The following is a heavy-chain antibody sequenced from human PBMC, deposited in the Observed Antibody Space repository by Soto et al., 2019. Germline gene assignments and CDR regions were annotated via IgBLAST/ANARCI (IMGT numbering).Heavy chain of an antibody. CDR3: APADYGGNSGFDY. CDR2: ISGSGGST. CDR1: GFTFSSYA. D-gene: IGHD4-17*01. J-gene: IGHJ4*02. Sequence: EVQLLESGGGLVQPGGSLRLSCAASGFTFSSYAMSWVRQAPGKGLEWVSAISGSGGSTYYADSVKGRFTISRDNSKNTLYLQMNSLRAEDTAVYYCAPADYGGNSGFDYWGQGTLVTVSS. V-gene: IGHV3-23*01.